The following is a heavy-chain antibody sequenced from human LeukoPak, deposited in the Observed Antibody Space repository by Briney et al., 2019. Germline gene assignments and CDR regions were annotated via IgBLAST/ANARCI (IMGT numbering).Heavy chain of an antibody. CDR2: IRYDGSNK. Sequence: GWSLRLSCAASGFTFSSYGMHWVRQAPGKGLEWVAFIRYDGSNKYYADSVKGRFTISRDNSKNTLYLQMNSLRAEDTAVYYCAKDQYYYDSSGYYSIDYWGQGTLVTVSS. CDR1: GFTFSSYG. CDR3: AKDQYYYDSSGYYSIDY. V-gene: IGHV3-30*02. D-gene: IGHD3-22*01. J-gene: IGHJ4*02.